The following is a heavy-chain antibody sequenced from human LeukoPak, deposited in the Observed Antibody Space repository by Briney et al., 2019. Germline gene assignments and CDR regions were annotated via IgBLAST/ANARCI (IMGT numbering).Heavy chain of an antibody. V-gene: IGHV3-23*03. J-gene: IGHJ4*02. D-gene: IGHD4-17*01. CDR2: IYPGGAI. CDR1: GFSFSNYA. CDR3: ARERGITVTHPDY. Sequence: GGSLRLSCAASGFSFSNYAMSWVRQAPGKGLQWVSVIYPGGAIYYADSVKGRFIISRDNSKNTLSLQMNSLTADDTAVYYCARERGITVTHPDYWGQGTLVTVSS.